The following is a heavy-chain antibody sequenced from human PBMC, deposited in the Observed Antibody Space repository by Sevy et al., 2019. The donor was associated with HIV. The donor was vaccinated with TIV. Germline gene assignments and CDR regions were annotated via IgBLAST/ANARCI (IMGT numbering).Heavy chain of an antibody. D-gene: IGHD1-7*01. Sequence: GGSLRLSCAASGFTFSDYYMSWIRQAPGKGLEWVSYISSSGSTIYYADSVKGRFTISRDNAKNSLYLQMNSLRAEDTAVYYCARSRSRKTGITGTDYFDYWGQGTLVTVSS. V-gene: IGHV3-11*01. CDR3: ARSRSRKTGITGTDYFDY. J-gene: IGHJ4*02. CDR2: ISSSGSTI. CDR1: GFTFSDYY.